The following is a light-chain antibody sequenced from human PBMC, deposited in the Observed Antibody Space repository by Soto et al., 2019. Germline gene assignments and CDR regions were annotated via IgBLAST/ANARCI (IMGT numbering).Light chain of an antibody. CDR1: QSVSSN. CDR3: QQYHSWPPRT. CDR2: GVY. V-gene: IGKV3D-15*01. Sequence: ILLTQTPSTLSLSPGARATLSWRSSQSVSSNLAWYQQKPGQAPRLLIYGVYTRAPGIPARFSGSGSGTEFTLTISSLQSEDFAVYYCQQYHSWPPRTFGQGTNVDIK. J-gene: IGKJ1*01.